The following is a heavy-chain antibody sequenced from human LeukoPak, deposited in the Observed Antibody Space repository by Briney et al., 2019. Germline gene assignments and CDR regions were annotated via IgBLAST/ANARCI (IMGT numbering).Heavy chain of an antibody. Sequence: ASVKVSCKASGGTFSSYAISWVRQAPGQGLEWMGGIIPIFGTANYAQKFQGRVTITADESTSTAYMELSSLRSEDTAVYYCARTPRITMVRGGQNWFDPWGQGTLVTVSS. J-gene: IGHJ5*02. CDR2: IIPIFGTA. CDR1: GGTFSSYA. V-gene: IGHV1-69*13. D-gene: IGHD3-10*01. CDR3: ARTPRITMVRGGQNWFDP.